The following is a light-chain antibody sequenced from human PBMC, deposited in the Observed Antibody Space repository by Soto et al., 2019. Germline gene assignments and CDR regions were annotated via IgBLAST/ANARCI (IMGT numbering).Light chain of an antibody. V-gene: IGLV2-23*01. CDR1: TNDVGDYNY. CDR2: EGI. Sequence: QSVLTQPASVSGSPGQSITISCTGTTNDVGDYNYVAWYQHYPGKAPKLMIYEGIKRPSGVSNRFSGSKSGNTAFLTISGLQAEDEADYYCCSYAGSGTDNYVFGSGTKLTVL. CDR3: CSYAGSGTDNYV. J-gene: IGLJ1*01.